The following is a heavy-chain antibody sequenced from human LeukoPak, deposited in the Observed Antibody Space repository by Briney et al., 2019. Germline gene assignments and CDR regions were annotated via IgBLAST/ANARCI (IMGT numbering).Heavy chain of an antibody. D-gene: IGHD5-18*01. CDR2: IYYSGST. CDR3: ARIVPYNFGYVDY. Sequence: SETLSLTCAVSGGSISSYYWIWIRQPPGKGLEWIGYIYYSGSTTYNPSLNSRVTMSLDTSKNQFSLKLSSVTAADTAVYYCARIVPYNFGYVDYWGQGTLVTVSS. J-gene: IGHJ4*02. CDR1: GGSISSYY. V-gene: IGHV4-59*01.